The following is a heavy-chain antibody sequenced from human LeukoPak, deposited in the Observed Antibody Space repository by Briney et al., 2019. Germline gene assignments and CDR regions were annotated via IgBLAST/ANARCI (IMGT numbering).Heavy chain of an antibody. CDR2: IYSGGST. D-gene: IGHD3-10*01. J-gene: IGHJ4*02. Sequence: GGSLRLSCAASGFTVSSNYMSWVRQAPGKGLEWVSVIYSGGSTYYADSVKGRFTISRDNSKNTLYLQMNSLRAEDTATYYCAKITMVRGVSPFDYWGQGTLVTVSS. CDR3: AKITMVRGVSPFDY. V-gene: IGHV3-66*01. CDR1: GFTVSSNY.